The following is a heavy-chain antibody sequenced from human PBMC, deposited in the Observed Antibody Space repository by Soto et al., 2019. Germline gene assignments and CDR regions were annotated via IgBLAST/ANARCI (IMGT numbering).Heavy chain of an antibody. Sequence: QVQLVESGGGVVQPGRSLRLSCAASGFTFSSYGMHWFRQAPGKGLEWVAVISYDGSNKYYAYSVKGRFTISRDNSKNTLYLQMNSLRAEDTAVYYCAKDELFQSYYYYGMDVWGQGTTVTVSS. D-gene: IGHD3-10*01. CDR2: ISYDGSNK. CDR3: AKDELFQSYYYYGMDV. CDR1: GFTFSSYG. V-gene: IGHV3-30*18. J-gene: IGHJ6*02.